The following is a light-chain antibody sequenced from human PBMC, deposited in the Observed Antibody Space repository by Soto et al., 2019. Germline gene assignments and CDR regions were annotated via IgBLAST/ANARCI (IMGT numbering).Light chain of an antibody. J-gene: IGLJ3*02. Sequence: QAVVTQPPYASGSPGQSVTISCTGTSSDVGAYKYVSWYQQYPGKAPKLMIYEVTKRPSGVPDRFSGSKSGNTASLTVSGLQAEDEADYYCTSYVGNDIWVFGGGTKLTVL. CDR1: SSDVGAYKY. V-gene: IGLV2-8*01. CDR2: EVT. CDR3: TSYVGNDIWV.